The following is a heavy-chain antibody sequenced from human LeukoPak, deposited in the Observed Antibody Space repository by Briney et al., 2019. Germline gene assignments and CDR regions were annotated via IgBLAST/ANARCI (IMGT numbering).Heavy chain of an antibody. CDR2: IKEDGSEK. Sequence: PGGSLRLSCAAFGFTFSNHWMSWVRQAPGKGLEWVASIKEDGSEKYYVDSVKGRFTISRDNAKNSLYLQMNSLRAEDTAVYYCAKRQSAMVRGAANDYWGQGTLVTVSS. D-gene: IGHD3-10*01. CDR1: GFTFSNHW. J-gene: IGHJ4*02. V-gene: IGHV3-7*01. CDR3: AKRQSAMVRGAANDY.